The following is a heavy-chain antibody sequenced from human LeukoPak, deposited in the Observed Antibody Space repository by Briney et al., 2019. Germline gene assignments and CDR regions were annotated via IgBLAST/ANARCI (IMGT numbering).Heavy chain of an antibody. CDR2: ISSSSSYI. D-gene: IGHD3-16*01. J-gene: IGHJ6*03. CDR1: GFTFSSYS. Sequence: GGSLRLSCAASGFTFSSYSMNWVRQAPGKGLEWVSSISSSSSYIYYADSVKGRFTISRDNAKNSLYLQMNSLRAEDTAVYYCARVPRGGGYYYYMDVWGKGTTVTVSS. V-gene: IGHV3-21*01. CDR3: ARVPRGGGYYYYMDV.